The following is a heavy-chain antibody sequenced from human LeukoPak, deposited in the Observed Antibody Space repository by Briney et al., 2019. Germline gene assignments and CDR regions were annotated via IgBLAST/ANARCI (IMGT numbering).Heavy chain of an antibody. CDR2: IYSGGSI. J-gene: IGHJ3*02. CDR3: ARDVKYSSGPDEGNAFDI. D-gene: IGHD6-19*01. V-gene: IGHV3-66*01. CDR1: GFTVSSNY. Sequence: GGSLRLSCAASGFTVSSNYMSWVRQAPGKGLEWVSVIYSGGSIYYADSVKGRFTISRDNSKNTLYLQMNSLRAEDTAVYYCARDVKYSSGPDEGNAFDIWGQGTMVTVSS.